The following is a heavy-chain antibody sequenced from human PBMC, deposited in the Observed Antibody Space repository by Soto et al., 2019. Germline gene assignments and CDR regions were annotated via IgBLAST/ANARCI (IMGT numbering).Heavy chain of an antibody. V-gene: IGHV4-31*03. CDR1: GAALNSGNYY. Sequence: SETLSLTCSVSGAALNSGNYYWSWIRQVPGKGLEWIGHIYVTGAVDYNPSLRDRITISQDTSERQFSLNLRLVTAADTTVYYCARLRIATNNYKWFDPWGQGTPVTVSS. D-gene: IGHD2-21*01. CDR3: ARLRIATNNYKWFDP. CDR2: IYVTGAV. J-gene: IGHJ5*02.